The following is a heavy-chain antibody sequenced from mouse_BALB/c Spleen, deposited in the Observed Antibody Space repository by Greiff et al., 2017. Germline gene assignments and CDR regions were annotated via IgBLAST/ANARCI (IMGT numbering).Heavy chain of an antibody. CDR1: GYSITSGYY. CDR3: ARGQYGVAWFAY. CDR2: ISYDGSN. J-gene: IGHJ3*01. D-gene: IGHD2-10*02. Sequence: EVKLEESGPGLVKPSQSLSLTCSVTGYSITSGYYWNWIRQFPGNKLEWMGYISYDGSNNYNPSLKNRISITRDTSKNQFFLKLNSVTTEDTATYYCARGQYGVAWFAYWGQGTLVTVSA. V-gene: IGHV3-6*02.